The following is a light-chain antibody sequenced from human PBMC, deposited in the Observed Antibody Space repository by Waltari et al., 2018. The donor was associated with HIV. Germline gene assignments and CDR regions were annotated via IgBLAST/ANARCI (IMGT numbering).Light chain of an antibody. J-gene: IGLJ1*01. CDR1: SSDVGGYNY. Sequence: QSALTQPRSVSGSPGQSVTISCTGTSSDVGGYNYVSWYQHHPGKAPELIIYDVSKRPSGVPDRFSGSKSGNTASLTISGLQAEDETDYYCCSYAGSYTFPYVFGTGTKVTVL. V-gene: IGLV2-11*01. CDR2: DVS. CDR3: CSYAGSYTFPYV.